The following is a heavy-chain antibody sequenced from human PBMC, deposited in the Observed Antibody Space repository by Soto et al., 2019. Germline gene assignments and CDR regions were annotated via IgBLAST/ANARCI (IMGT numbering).Heavy chain of an antibody. J-gene: IGHJ4*02. CDR2: ISYDGSNK. CDR1: GFPFSSYA. CDR3: ARVVFDY. D-gene: IGHD3-10*01. Sequence: PGVSLRLSCAASGFPFSSYAMHWVRQAPGKGLEWVAVISYDGSNKYYADSVKGRFTISRDNSKNTLYLQMNSLRAEDTAVYYCARVVFDYWGQGNLVTVSS. V-gene: IGHV3-30-3*01.